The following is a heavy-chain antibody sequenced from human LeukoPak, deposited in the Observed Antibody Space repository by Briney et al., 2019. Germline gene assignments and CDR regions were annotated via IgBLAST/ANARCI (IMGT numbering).Heavy chain of an antibody. CDR2: IYYSGST. J-gene: IGHJ4*02. D-gene: IGHD3-10*01. Sequence: SQTLSLTCTVSGGSISSGDYYWSWVRQHPGTGLEWIGYIYYSGSTYYNPSLESRVTISVDTSKNQFSLKLSSVTAADTAVYYCARVDYYGSGNYFDYWGQGTLVTVSS. CDR1: GGSISSGDYY. V-gene: IGHV4-31*03. CDR3: ARVDYYGSGNYFDY.